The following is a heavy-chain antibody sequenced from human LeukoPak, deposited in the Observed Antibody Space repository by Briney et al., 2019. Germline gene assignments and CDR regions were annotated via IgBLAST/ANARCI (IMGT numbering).Heavy chain of an antibody. D-gene: IGHD3-10*01. V-gene: IGHV4-34*01. Sequence: PSETLSLTCAVYGGSFSGYYWSWIRQPPGKGLEWIGEINHSGSTNYNPSLKSRVTISVNTSKNQFSPKLSSVTAADTAVYYCARGPYGSGSYYGYWGQGTLVTVSS. CDR2: INHSGST. CDR3: ARGPYGSGSYYGY. CDR1: GGSFSGYY. J-gene: IGHJ4*02.